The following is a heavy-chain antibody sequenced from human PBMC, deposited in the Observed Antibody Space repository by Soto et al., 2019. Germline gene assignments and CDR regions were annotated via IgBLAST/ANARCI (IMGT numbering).Heavy chain of an antibody. CDR1: GDSVSSNSAA. CDR2: TYYRSKWYN. J-gene: IGHJ6*02. V-gene: IGHV6-1*01. CDR3: ARVRVIAAAGLYYYYGMDV. D-gene: IGHD6-13*01. Sequence: PSQTLSLTCAISGDSVSSNSAAWNWIRQSPSRGLEWLGRTYYRSKWYNDYAVSVKSRITINPDTSKNQFSLQLNSVTPEDTAVYYCARVRVIAAAGLYYYYGMDVWGQGTTVTVSS.